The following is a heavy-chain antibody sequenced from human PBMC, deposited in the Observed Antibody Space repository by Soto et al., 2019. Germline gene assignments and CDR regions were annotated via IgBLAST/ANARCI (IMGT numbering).Heavy chain of an antibody. CDR1: GGTFSSYT. Sequence: QVQLVQSGAEVKKPGSSVKVSCKASGGTFSSYTISWVRQAPGQGLEWMGRIIPILGIANYAQKFQGRVTSTADKSTSTAYLELSSLRPEDQDVYYCAPIPSPDGDPYDSRGYYFGAIDYWGQGTLVTVSS. CDR2: IIPILGIA. V-gene: IGHV1-69*02. D-gene: IGHD3-22*01. CDR3: APIPSPDGDPYDSRGYYFGAIDY. J-gene: IGHJ4*02.